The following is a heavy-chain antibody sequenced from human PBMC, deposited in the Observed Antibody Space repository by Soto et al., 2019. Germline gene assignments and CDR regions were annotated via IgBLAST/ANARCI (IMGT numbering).Heavy chain of an antibody. CDR1: GDNISSISAA. CDR3: ARSPPPISSSSWYFDYYGMDV. CDR2: TYYRSKWYN. J-gene: IGHJ6*02. Sequence: SQTLSLTCAISGDNISSISAAWNWIRQSPSRGLEWLGRTYYRSKWYNDYAVSVKSRITINPDTSKNQFSLQLNSVTPEDTAVYYCARSPPPISSSSWYFDYYGMDVWGQGTTVTVSS. V-gene: IGHV6-1*01. D-gene: IGHD6-13*01.